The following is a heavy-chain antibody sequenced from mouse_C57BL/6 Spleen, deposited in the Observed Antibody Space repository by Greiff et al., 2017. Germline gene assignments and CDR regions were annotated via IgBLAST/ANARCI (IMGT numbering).Heavy chain of an antibody. CDR2: ISDGGSYT. CDR3: ERELLYAMDY. D-gene: IGHD1-1*01. J-gene: IGHJ4*01. Sequence: DVQLQESGGGLVKPGGSLKLSCAASGFTFSSYAMSWVRQTPEKRLEWVATISDGGSYTYYQDNVKGRFTISRDKAKINLYLQMSHLKSEDTAVYDCERELLYAMDYWGQGTSVTVSS. CDR1: GFTFSSYA. V-gene: IGHV5-4*01.